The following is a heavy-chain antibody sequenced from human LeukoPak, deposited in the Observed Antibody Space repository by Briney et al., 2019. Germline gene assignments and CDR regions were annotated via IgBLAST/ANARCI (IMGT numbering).Heavy chain of an antibody. V-gene: IGHV4-39*07. CDR3: ARDGFYYHYYMDV. Sequence: SETLSLTCTLSGGSVTSSSYFWGWIRQPPGKGLEWIGSISYSGATCYNPSLKNRVSISVHTSKNQFSLKLSSVTAADTAVYYCARDGFYYHYYMDVWGEGTTVIVSS. CDR2: ISYSGAT. CDR1: GGSVTSSSYF. D-gene: IGHD1-14*01. J-gene: IGHJ6*03.